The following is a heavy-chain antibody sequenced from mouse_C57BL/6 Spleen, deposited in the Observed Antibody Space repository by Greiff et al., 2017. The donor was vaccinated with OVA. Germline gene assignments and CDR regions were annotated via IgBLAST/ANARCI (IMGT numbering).Heavy chain of an antibody. CDR2: IHPNSGST. D-gene: IGHD4-1*01. V-gene: IGHV1-64*01. Sequence: QVQLQQPGAELVKPGASVKLSCKASGYTFTSYWMHWVKQRPGQGLEWIGMIHPNSGSTNYNEKFKSKATLTVDKSSSTAYMQLSSLTSEDSAVYYCARRGNWDTWFAYWAKGLWSLSLQ. CDR1: GYTFTSYW. CDR3: ARRGNWDTWFAY. J-gene: IGHJ3*01.